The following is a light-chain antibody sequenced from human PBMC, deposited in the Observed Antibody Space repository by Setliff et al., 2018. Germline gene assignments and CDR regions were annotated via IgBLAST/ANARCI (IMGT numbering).Light chain of an antibody. V-gene: IGLV2-14*01. CDR1: RSDVGGYNY. CDR3: TSYTISSTWV. J-gene: IGLJ3*02. CDR2: EVS. Sequence: QSVLTQPASVSGSPGQSITISCTGTRSDVGGYNYVSWYQQHPGKVPKLMIYEVSNRPSGVSNRFSGSKSGNTASLTISRLQTEDEADYYCTSYTISSTWVFGGGTKVTVL.